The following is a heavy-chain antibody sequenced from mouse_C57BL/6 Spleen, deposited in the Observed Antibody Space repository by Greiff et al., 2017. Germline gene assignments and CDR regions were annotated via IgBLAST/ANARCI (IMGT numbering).Heavy chain of an antibody. CDR3: TIRDYYGSSYFDY. D-gene: IGHD1-1*01. J-gene: IGHJ2*01. CDR1: GFNIKDYY. Sequence: VQLQQSGAELVRPGASVKLSCTASGFNIKDYYMHWVKQRPEQGLEWIGRIDPEDGDTEYAPKFQGKATMTADTSSNTAYLQLSSLTSEDTAVYYCTIRDYYGSSYFDYWGQGTTLTVST. V-gene: IGHV14-1*01. CDR2: IDPEDGDT.